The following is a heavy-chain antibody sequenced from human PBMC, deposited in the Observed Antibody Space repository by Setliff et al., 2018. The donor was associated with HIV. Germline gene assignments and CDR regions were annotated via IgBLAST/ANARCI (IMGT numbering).Heavy chain of an antibody. V-gene: IGHV1-2*02. CDR2: INPNSGGT. D-gene: IGHD2-8*01. CDR3: ARDGWRHVLHGNYYYYFMDV. Sequence: ASVKVSCKASGYTFTGYYMHWVRQAPGQGLEWMGWINPNSGGTNYAQKLQGRVTMTTDTSTSTAYMELRSLRSDDTAVYYCARDGWRHVLHGNYYYYFMDVWGKGTTVTVSS. J-gene: IGHJ6*03. CDR1: GYTFTGYY.